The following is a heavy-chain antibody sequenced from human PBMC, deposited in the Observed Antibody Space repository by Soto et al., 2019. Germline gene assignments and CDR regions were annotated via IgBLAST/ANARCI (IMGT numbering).Heavy chain of an antibody. J-gene: IGHJ4*02. V-gene: IGHV3-48*01. CDR2: ISSSTSTI. CDR1: GFTFSSYS. CDR3: ARDQGYVSDY. D-gene: IGHD2-15*01. Sequence: EVQLVESGGGLVQPGGSLRLSCAASGFTFSSYSMNWVRQAPGKGLDWVSYISSSTSTIYYADSVKGRFTISRDNAKNSLYLDMNSLRAEDTAVYYCARDQGYVSDYLGQGTLVTVSA.